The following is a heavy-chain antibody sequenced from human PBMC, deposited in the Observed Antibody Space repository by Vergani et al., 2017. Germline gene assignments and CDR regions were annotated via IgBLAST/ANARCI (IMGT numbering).Heavy chain of an antibody. CDR2: IYYSGST. J-gene: IGHJ6*02. CDR1: GGSISSYY. Sequence: QVQLQESGPGLVKPSETLALTCTVSGGSISSYYWSWIRQPPGKGLEWIGYIYYSGSTNYNPSLKSRVTISVDTSKNQFSLKLSSVTAADTAVYYCARGGXGTVTTFFHYGMDVWGQGTTVTVSS. V-gene: IGHV4-59*01. D-gene: IGHD4-17*01. CDR3: ARGGXGTVTTFFHYGMDV.